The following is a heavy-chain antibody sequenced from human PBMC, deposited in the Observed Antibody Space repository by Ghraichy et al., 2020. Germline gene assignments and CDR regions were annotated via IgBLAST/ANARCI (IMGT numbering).Heavy chain of an antibody. Sequence: GGSLRLSCAASGFTFSSYAMHWVRQAPGKGLEWVAVISYDGSNKYYADSVKGRFTISRDNSKNTLYLQMNSLRAEDTAVYYCASQIAAAGYGEYFQHWGQGTLVTVSS. V-gene: IGHV3-30-3*01. CDR3: ASQIAAAGYGEYFQH. CDR2: ISYDGSNK. D-gene: IGHD6-13*01. J-gene: IGHJ1*01. CDR1: GFTFSSYA.